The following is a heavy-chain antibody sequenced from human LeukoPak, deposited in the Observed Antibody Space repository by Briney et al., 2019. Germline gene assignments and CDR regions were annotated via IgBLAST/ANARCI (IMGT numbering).Heavy chain of an antibody. CDR2: VYYSGRT. CDR3: ARHKPTGSYPLGV. D-gene: IGHD3-10*01. V-gene: IGHV4-59*08. CDR1: GGSISGYY. J-gene: IGHJ4*02. Sequence: PSETLSLTCTVSGGSISGYYWSWLRQPPGKGLEWIGHVYYSGRTTYNPSLRSRLTISADTSTSQLSLKLSSVTAADTAVYYCARHKPTGSYPLGVWGQGTLVTVSS.